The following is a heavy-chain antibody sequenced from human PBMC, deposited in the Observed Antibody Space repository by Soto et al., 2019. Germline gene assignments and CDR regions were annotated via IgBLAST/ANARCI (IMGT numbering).Heavy chain of an antibody. D-gene: IGHD3-22*01. Sequence: DSVKVCRKASGYTFTSYDMHWVRQAPGQRLEWMGWINAGNGNTKYSQKFQGRVTITRDTSASTAYMELSSLRSEDTAVYYCARFDSSGYFYYGMDVWGQGTTVTVSS. CDR2: INAGNGNT. V-gene: IGHV1-3*01. J-gene: IGHJ6*02. CDR3: ARFDSSGYFYYGMDV. CDR1: GYTFTSYD.